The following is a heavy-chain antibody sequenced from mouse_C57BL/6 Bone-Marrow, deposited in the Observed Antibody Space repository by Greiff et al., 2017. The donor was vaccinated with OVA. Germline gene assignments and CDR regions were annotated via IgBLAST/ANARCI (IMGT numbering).Heavy chain of an antibody. Sequence: QVQLQQSGAELARPGASVKLSCKASGYTFTSYGISWVKQRSGQGLEWIGWFYPGSGSIKYNEKFKDKATLTADKSSSTVYMELSRLTSEDSAVYFCARDERVFPWFAYWGQGTLVTVSA. V-gene: IGHV1-62-2*01. CDR2: FYPGSGSI. CDR3: ARDERVFPWFAY. J-gene: IGHJ3*01. CDR1: GYTFTSYG.